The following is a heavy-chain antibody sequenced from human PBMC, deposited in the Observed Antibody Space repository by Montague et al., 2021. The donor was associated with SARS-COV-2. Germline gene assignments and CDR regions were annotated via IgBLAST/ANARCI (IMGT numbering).Heavy chain of an antibody. D-gene: IGHD3-22*01. J-gene: IGHJ3*01. V-gene: IGHV3-64*02. Sequence: SLRLSCAASGFSFSDYAMHWVRQAPGKRLEYVSTVNDHGGTAYYXDSVKSRFTISRDNARNMLYLQMGSLRTEDMAVYYCARSQYHYDSDGYSDAFNVWGQGTMVIVSS. CDR3: ARSQYHYDSDGYSDAFNV. CDR1: GFSFSDYA. CDR2: VNDHGGTA.